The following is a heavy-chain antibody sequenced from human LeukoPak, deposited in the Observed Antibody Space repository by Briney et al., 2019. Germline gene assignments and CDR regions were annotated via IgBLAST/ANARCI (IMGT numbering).Heavy chain of an antibody. D-gene: IGHD3-10*01. CDR3: AAAQNYYGSGREYFQH. J-gene: IGHJ1*01. V-gene: IGHV1-2*02. CDR2: INPNNGGT. Sequence: ASVKVSCKAAGYTFTGYYMHWVRQAPGQGLEWMGWINPNNGGTHYAQKFQGRVTMTRDMSISTVYMELSSLRSEDTAVYYCAAAQNYYGSGREYFQHWGQGPLVTVSS. CDR1: GYTFTGYY.